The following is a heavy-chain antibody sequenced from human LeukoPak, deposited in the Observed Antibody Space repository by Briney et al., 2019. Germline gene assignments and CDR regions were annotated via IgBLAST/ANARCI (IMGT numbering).Heavy chain of an antibody. CDR1: GYTFSDYY. CDR2: INPNSSGT. D-gene: IGHD3-3*01. V-gene: IGHV1-2*02. CDR3: ARDLEWLYPGGAFDI. Sequence: ASVKVSCKASGYTFSDYYIHWVRQAPGQGLEWMGWINPNSSGTNYAQNFQCRVTMTRDTSIRTAYMELSRLRSDDTAVYYCARDLEWLYPGGAFDIWGQGTMVTVSS. J-gene: IGHJ3*02.